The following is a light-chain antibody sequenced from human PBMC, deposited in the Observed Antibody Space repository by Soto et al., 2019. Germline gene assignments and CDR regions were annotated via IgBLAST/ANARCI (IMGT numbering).Light chain of an antibody. J-gene: IGKJ2*01. CDR2: GTS. CDR1: QTISRY. Sequence: DIQMTQSPSSLSASVGDRVTITCRASQTISRYLNWYQHKPGKPPKLLIYGTSNLQSGVPSRFSGSGSSTDFTLTISSLQPEDFATYYCQQTNSPPRSFGQGTKLEIK. V-gene: IGKV1-39*01. CDR3: QQTNSPPRS.